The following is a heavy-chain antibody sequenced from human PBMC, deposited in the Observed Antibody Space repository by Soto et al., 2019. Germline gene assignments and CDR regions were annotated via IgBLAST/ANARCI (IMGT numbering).Heavy chain of an antibody. D-gene: IGHD2-2*01. V-gene: IGHV3-15*01. CDR3: AKVYTVDQPSCAN. CDR2: IKSKAGGETL. Sequence: EVQLVESGGGLVKPGGSLRLSCVGSGFSFTYAWMAWVRQAPGKGLEWVGRIKSKAGGETLDYPAPVKGRFTISRDDSKNMVFLQMDSLKTEDTAVYYCAKVYTVDQPSCANWGQGSLVTVSS. J-gene: IGHJ4*02. CDR1: GFSFTYAW.